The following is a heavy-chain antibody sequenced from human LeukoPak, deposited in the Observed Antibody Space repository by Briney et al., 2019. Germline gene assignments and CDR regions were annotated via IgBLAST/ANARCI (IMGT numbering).Heavy chain of an antibody. D-gene: IGHD2-15*01. V-gene: IGHV3-7*04. J-gene: IGHJ3*02. CDR3: ARRYCSGASCSAFDI. CDR1: GFTFSIYW. Sequence: PGGSLRLSCAASGFTFSIYWMSWVRPAPGEGLEWVANIKQDGSEKDYVDSVKGRFTISRDNAKNSLYLQMNSLRAEDTAVYYCARRYCSGASCSAFDIWGQGTMVTVSS. CDR2: IKQDGSEK.